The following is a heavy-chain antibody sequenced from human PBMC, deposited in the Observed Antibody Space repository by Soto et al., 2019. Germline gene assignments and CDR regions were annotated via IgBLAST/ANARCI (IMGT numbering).Heavy chain of an antibody. J-gene: IGHJ6*02. D-gene: IGHD1-26*01. Sequence: SCTSCGDSMKNCEYSVCLIHKPPGKGLEWIGYIYYSGSTYYNPSLKSRVTISVDTSKNQFSLKLSSVTAADTAVYYCARDLPPRSPYYYYYYGMDVWGQGTTVTVSS. CDR2: IYYSGST. V-gene: IGHV4-30-4*01. CDR1: GDSMKNCEYS. CDR3: ARDLPPRSPYYYYYYGMDV.